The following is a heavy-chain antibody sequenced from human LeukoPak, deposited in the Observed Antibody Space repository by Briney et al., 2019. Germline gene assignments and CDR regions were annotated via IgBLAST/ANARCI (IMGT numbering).Heavy chain of an antibody. V-gene: IGHV4-34*01. CDR2: INHSGST. D-gene: IGHD3-10*01. CDR3: AGFSITMVQGVMPW. J-gene: IGHJ4*02. Sequence: PSETLSLTCAVYGGSFSGYYWSWIRQPPGKGLEWIGEINHSGSTNYNPSLKSRVTISVDTSKNQFSLKLSSVTAADTAVYYCAGFSITMVQGVMPWWGQGTLVTVSS. CDR1: GGSFSGYY.